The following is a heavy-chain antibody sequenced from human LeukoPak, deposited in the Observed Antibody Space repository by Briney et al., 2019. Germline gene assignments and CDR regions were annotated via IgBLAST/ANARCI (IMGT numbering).Heavy chain of an antibody. CDR1: GYSISSGYY. V-gene: IGHV4-38-2*01. Sequence: PSETLSLTCAVSGYSISSGYYWGWIRQPPGKGLEWIGSIYHSGSTYYNPSLKSRVTISVDTSKNQFSLKLSSVTAADTAVYYCARRPGIVGAQADWGQGTLVTVSS. CDR3: ARRPGIVGAQAD. CDR2: IYHSGST. D-gene: IGHD1-26*01. J-gene: IGHJ4*02.